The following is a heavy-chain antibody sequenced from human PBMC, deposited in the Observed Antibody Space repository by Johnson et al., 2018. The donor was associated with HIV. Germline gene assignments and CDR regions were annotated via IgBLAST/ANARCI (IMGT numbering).Heavy chain of an antibody. V-gene: IGHV3-30-3*01. CDR3: ARDKLRQLDAFEI. CDR1: GFTFSSYA. J-gene: IGHJ3*02. Sequence: QVQLVESGGGVVQPGGSLRLSCAASGFTFSSYAMHWVRQATGKGLEWVAVISYDGSNKYYADSVKGRFTISRDNSKNTLYLQMNSLRAEDTAVYYCARDKLRQLDAFEIWAQGTMVPVSS. CDR2: ISYDGSNK. D-gene: IGHD3-16*01.